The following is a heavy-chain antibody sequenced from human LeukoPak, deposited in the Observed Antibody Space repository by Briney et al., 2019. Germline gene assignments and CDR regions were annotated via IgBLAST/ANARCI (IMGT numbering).Heavy chain of an antibody. CDR1: GGSISSSCYY. CDR2: IYYSGST. CDR3: ARDPPLGGIA. Sequence: SETLSLTCTVSGGSISSSCYYWGWIRQPPGKGLEWIGSIYYSGSTYYNPSLKSRVTISVDTSKNQFSLKLSSVTAADTAVYYCARDPPLGGIAWGQGTLVTVSS. V-gene: IGHV4-39*07. D-gene: IGHD6-13*01. J-gene: IGHJ4*02.